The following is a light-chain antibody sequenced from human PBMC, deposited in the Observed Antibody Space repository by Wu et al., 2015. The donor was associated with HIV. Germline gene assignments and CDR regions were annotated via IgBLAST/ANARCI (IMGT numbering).Light chain of an antibody. V-gene: IGKV1-39*01. J-gene: IGKJ5*01. CDR1: QGISSY. Sequence: DIQLTQSPSFLSASVGDRVTITCRASQGISSYLAWYQQKPGKAPKLLIYAASSLQSGVPSRFSGSGSGTDFTLTISNLQPEDFATYYCQQSYSFSRTFGQGTRLDIK. CDR3: QQSYSFSRT. CDR2: AAS.